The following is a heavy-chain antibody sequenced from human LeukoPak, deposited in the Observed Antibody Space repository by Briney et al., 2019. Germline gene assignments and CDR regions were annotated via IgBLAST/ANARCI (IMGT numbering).Heavy chain of an antibody. J-gene: IGHJ4*02. D-gene: IGHD3-22*01. Sequence: SETLSLTCTVSGGSISSSSYYWGWIRQPPGKGLEWIGSIYYSGSIYYNPSLKSRVTISVDTSKNQFSLKLSSVTAADTAVYYCARGLGIEDYYDSSGYEVDYWGQGTLVTVSS. V-gene: IGHV4-39*07. CDR3: ARGLGIEDYYDSSGYEVDY. CDR1: GGSISSSSYY. CDR2: IYYSGSI.